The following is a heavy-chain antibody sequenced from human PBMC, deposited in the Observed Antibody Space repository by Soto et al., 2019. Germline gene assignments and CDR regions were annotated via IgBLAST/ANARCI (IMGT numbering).Heavy chain of an antibody. D-gene: IGHD6-13*01. Sequence: ASVKVSCKASGYTFTSYGISWVRQAPGQGLEWMGWISAYNGNTNYAQKLQGRVTMTTDTSTSTAYMELRSLRSDDTAVYYCAKSWSAFHDYTMDVWGQGTTVTVSS. CDR1: GYTFTSYG. CDR3: AKSWSAFHDYTMDV. V-gene: IGHV1-18*01. J-gene: IGHJ6*02. CDR2: ISAYNGNT.